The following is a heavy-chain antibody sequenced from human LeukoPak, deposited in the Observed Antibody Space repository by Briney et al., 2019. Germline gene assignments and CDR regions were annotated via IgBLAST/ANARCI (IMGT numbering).Heavy chain of an antibody. D-gene: IGHD3-22*01. CDR2: IYYSGST. Sequence: SETLSLTCTVSGGSISSYYWSWIRQPPGKGLEWIGYIYYSGSTNYNPSLKSRVTISVDTSKNQFSLKLSSVTAADTAVYYCASCRLLPYYFDYWGQGTLVTVSS. CDR1: GGSISSYY. CDR3: ASCRLLPYYFDY. J-gene: IGHJ4*02. V-gene: IGHV4-59*01.